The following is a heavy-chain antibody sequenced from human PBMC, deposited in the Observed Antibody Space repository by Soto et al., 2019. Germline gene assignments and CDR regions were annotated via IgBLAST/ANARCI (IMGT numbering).Heavy chain of an antibody. J-gene: IGHJ4*02. Sequence: SVKVSYKASAGTFSSYTISWVRQAPGQGLEWMGRIIPILGIANYAQKFQGRVTITADKSTSTAYMELSSLRSEDTAVYYCARDLGYYDFWSGYLSPMYFDYWGQGTLVTVSS. V-gene: IGHV1-69*04. CDR3: ARDLGYYDFWSGYLSPMYFDY. CDR1: AGTFSSYT. D-gene: IGHD3-3*01. CDR2: IIPILGIA.